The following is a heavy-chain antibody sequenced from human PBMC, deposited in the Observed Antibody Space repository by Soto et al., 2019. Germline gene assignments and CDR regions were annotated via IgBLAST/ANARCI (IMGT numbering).Heavy chain of an antibody. CDR3: ARGLDKSAGGAFDI. V-gene: IGHV3-33*01. J-gene: IGHJ3*02. D-gene: IGHD3-10*01. Sequence: QVQLVEFGGGVVQPGGSLSLSCAASAFPFSRSAMHWLRQAPGKGLEWVAVIPHDGNNEDYTDSVRGRFTISRDNSKNTFYLQMNSLRGEDTAVYYCARGLDKSAGGAFDIWGQGTMVTVSS. CDR2: IPHDGNNE. CDR1: AFPFSRSA.